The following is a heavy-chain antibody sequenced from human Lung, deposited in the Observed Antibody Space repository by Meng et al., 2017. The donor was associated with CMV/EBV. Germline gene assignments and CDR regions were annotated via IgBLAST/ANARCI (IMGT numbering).Heavy chain of an antibody. D-gene: IGHD6-19*01. CDR2: IRYDGSNK. Sequence: GGSXRLSCVVSGFTFSRNDMHWVRQAPGKGLEWVAFIRYDGSNKYYADSVKGRFTISRDNSKNTVYVQMNSLRAEDTAVYYCAKDRIAVVPKGGLIRPRVDYYYGMDVXGQGXTVTVSS. J-gene: IGHJ6*02. CDR3: AKDRIAVVPKGGLIRPRVDYYYGMDV. V-gene: IGHV3-30*02. CDR1: GFTFSRND.